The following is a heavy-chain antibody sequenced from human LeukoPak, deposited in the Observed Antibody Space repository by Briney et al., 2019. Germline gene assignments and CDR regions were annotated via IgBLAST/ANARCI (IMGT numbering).Heavy chain of an antibody. Sequence: GGSLRLSCTASGFPFSGYYISWVRQAPGRGLEWVANINEDGSVEDYVDAVKGRFTISRDNAKNSLYLQMNSVRVDDTAVYYCVGQLLRAVWGKGTTVTVSS. CDR2: INEDGSVE. J-gene: IGHJ6*04. CDR3: VGQLLRAV. D-gene: IGHD2-15*01. CDR1: GFPFSGYY. V-gene: IGHV3-7*01.